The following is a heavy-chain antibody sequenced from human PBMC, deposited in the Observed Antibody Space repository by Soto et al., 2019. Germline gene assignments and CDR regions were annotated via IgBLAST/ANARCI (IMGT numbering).Heavy chain of an antibody. CDR3: AREETAWPLAYGLDV. J-gene: IGHJ6*02. Sequence: PGGSLRLSCAVSGFTFSNYYIHWVRQAPGKGLEWVSSIRSGRDTFYADSVKGRFSISRDDATSSVSLQMNSLRGEDTAVYFCAREETAWPLAYGLDVWVQGTTVTVSS. CDR2: IRSGRDT. CDR1: GFTFSNYY. D-gene: IGHD2-21*02. V-gene: IGHV3-21*01.